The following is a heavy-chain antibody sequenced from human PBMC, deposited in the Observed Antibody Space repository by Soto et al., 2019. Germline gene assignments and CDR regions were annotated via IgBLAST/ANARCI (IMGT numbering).Heavy chain of an antibody. Sequence: QVQLVQSGAEVKKPGSSVKVSCKASGGTFSSYAISWVRQAPGQGLEWMGGIIPIFGTANYAQKFQGRVTITADESTSTAYMERSSLRSEDTAVYYCARSRYLIAPRAFFDYWGQGTLVTVSS. V-gene: IGHV1-69*01. D-gene: IGHD6-13*01. CDR1: GGTFSSYA. J-gene: IGHJ4*02. CDR2: IIPIFGTA. CDR3: ARSRYLIAPRAFFDY.